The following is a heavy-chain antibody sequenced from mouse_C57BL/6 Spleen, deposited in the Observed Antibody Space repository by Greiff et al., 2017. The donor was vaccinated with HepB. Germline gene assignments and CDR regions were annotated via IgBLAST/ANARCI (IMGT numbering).Heavy chain of an antibody. V-gene: IGHV2-2*01. CDR3: ARNSGDYYGSSPMDY. CDR1: GFSLTSYG. D-gene: IGHD1-1*01. Sequence: VKLMESGPGLVQPSQSLSITCTVSGFSLTSYGVHWVRQSPGKGLEWLGVIWSGGSTDYNAAFISRLSISKDNSKSQVFFKMNSLQADDTAIYYCARNSGDYYGSSPMDYWGQGTSVTVSS. J-gene: IGHJ4*01. CDR2: IWSGGST.